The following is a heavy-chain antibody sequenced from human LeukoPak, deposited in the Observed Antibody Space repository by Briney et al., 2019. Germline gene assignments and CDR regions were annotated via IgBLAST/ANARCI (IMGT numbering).Heavy chain of an antibody. D-gene: IGHD2-15*01. CDR1: GYTFTSYY. CDR2: INPSGGST. Sequence: GASVKVSCKASGYTFTSYYMHWVRQAPGQGLEWMGIINPSGGSTSYAQKFQGRVTMTRDASTSTVYMELSSLRSEDTAVYYCARVGYCSGGSCYSLGYWGQGTLVTVSS. V-gene: IGHV1-46*01. CDR3: ARVGYCSGGSCYSLGY. J-gene: IGHJ4*02.